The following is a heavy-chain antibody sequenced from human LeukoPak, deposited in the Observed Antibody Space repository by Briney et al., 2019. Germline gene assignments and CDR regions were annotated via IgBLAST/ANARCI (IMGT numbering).Heavy chain of an antibody. J-gene: IGHJ5*02. CDR3: ARVSGNTWFDP. CDR1: GGSISSGGYS. Sequence: SQSLSLTCAVSGGSISSGGYSWSWIRQPPGKGLEWIGYIYHSGSTYYNPSLKSRVTISVDRSKNQFSLKLSSVTAADTAVYYCARVSGNTWFDPWGQGTLVTVSS. CDR2: IYHSGST. D-gene: IGHD4-23*01. V-gene: IGHV4-30-2*01.